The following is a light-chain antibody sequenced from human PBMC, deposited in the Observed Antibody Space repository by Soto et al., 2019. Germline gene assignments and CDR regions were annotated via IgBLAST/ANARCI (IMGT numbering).Light chain of an antibody. CDR2: GAS. CDR3: QQYGSSPLYT. Sequence: EIVVTQSPGTLSLSPGERATLSCRASQSINSSYLAWYQQKPGQAPRLLIYGASSRATGIPDRFSGSGSGTDFTLTISRLAPEAFAVYYCQQYGSSPLYTFGQGTKMEIK. V-gene: IGKV3-20*01. CDR1: QSINSSY. J-gene: IGKJ2*01.